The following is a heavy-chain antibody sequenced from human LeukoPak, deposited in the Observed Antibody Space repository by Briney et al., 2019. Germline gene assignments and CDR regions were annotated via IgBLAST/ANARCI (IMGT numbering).Heavy chain of an antibody. V-gene: IGHV2-5*02. D-gene: IGHD6-13*01. Sequence: SGPTLPQPTPTLTLTSTFSGFSLSTIGVGVAWILQPPEKALEWLALIYWDDDKRYSPSLKSRLTITKDTSKNQVVLTMTNMDPVDTATYYCAHSYSSSLLYEGFDYWGQGTLVTVSS. CDR1: GFSLSTIGVG. J-gene: IGHJ4*02. CDR3: AHSYSSSLLYEGFDY. CDR2: IYWDDDK.